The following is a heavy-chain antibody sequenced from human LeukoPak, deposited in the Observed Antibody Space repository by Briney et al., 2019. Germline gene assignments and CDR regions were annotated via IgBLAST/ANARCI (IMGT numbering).Heavy chain of an antibody. D-gene: IGHD6-13*01. Sequence: SETLFLTCAVYGGSFSGYYWSWIRQPPGKGLEWIGEINHSGSTNYNPSLMSRVTISVDTSKNQFSLKLSSVTAADTAVYYCASSDSSSWGRETYWGQGTLVTVSS. J-gene: IGHJ4*02. CDR1: GGSFSGYY. CDR2: INHSGST. CDR3: ASSDSSSWGRETY. V-gene: IGHV4-34*01.